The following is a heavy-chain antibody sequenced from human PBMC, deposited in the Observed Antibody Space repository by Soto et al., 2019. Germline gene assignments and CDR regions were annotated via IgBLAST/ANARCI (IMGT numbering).Heavy chain of an antibody. V-gene: IGHV1-46*01. Sequence: QVQLVQSGAEVKKPGASVKVSCKASGYTFTSYYMHWVRQAPGQGLEWMGIINPSGGSTSYAQKYQGRVTLTRDTSTTTVYRELRSLRSEDTTVYYCARGCSGGSCYDYWGQGTLVTVSS. CDR3: ARGCSGGSCYDY. CDR2: INPSGGST. CDR1: GYTFTSYY. J-gene: IGHJ4*02. D-gene: IGHD2-15*01.